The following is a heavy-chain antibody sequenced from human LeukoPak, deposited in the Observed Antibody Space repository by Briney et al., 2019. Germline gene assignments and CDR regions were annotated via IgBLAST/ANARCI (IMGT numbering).Heavy chain of an antibody. CDR2: IIPIFGTA. CDR3: ARDGRYYDFWSGYSYYYYYMDV. J-gene: IGHJ6*03. V-gene: IGHV1-69*13. CDR1: GGTFSSYA. Sequence: ASVKVSCKASGGTFSSYAISWVRQAPGQGLEWMGGIIPIFGTANYAQKFQGRVTITADESTSTAYMELSSLRSEDTAVYYCARDGRYYDFWSGYSYYYYYMDVWGKGTTVTVSS. D-gene: IGHD3-3*01.